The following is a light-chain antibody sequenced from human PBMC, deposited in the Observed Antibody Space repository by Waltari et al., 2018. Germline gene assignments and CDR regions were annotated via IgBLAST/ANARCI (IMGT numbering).Light chain of an antibody. CDR1: QSITDY. Sequence: DILMTQSPSSLSASVGDSVTITCRASQSITDYLNWYQQKPGKVPKLLIYGASTLQSGVPSRFSGSGFETEFVLNISSLQPEDCATYYCQQFYGAPPATFGQGTTVEI. CDR2: GAS. J-gene: IGKJ1*01. V-gene: IGKV1-39*01. CDR3: QQFYGAPPAT.